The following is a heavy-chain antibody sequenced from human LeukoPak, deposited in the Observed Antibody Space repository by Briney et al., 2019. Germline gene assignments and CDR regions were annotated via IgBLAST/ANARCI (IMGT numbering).Heavy chain of an antibody. J-gene: IGHJ4*02. CDR2: INSYGGST. CDR1: GLPLSNYA. D-gene: IGHD2-21*02. CDR3: ARDLRLKELAYCGGDCLDY. Sequence: QPGGPLRLSCAASGLPLSNYAMHWVPQAPGKGLEYVSSINSYGGSTYYANSVKGRFTISRDNSKNTLYIQMGSLRAEDMAVYYCARDLRLKELAYCGGDCLDYWGQGTLVTVSS. V-gene: IGHV3-64*01.